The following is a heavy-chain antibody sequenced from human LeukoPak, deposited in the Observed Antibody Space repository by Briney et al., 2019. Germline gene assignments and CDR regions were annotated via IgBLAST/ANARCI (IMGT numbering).Heavy chain of an antibody. J-gene: IGHJ4*02. CDR3: ARYHARIAAALFDY. Sequence: PGGSLRLSCAASGFTFSSYWMSWVRQAPGKGLEWVANIKQDGSEKYYVDSVKGRFTISRDNAKNSLYLQMNSLRAEDTAVYYCARYHARIAAALFDYWGQGTLVTVSS. CDR2: IKQDGSEK. D-gene: IGHD6-13*01. V-gene: IGHV3-7*01. CDR1: GFTFSSYW.